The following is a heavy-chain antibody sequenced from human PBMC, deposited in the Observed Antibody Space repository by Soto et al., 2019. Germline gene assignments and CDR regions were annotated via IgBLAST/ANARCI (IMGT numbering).Heavy chain of an antibody. V-gene: IGHV3-30-3*01. CDR1: SLAFISYP. CDR3: XXXXXXXXXXXXXXXFFDN. J-gene: IGHJ4*02. CDR2: TSHNGNNK. Sequence: QVQLVESGGGVVQPGTSLRLSCVASSLAFISYPIHWVRQAPGKGLEWVAVTSHNGNNKYYADSVKGRFTISRDNSKNTVYLXMNSXXXXXXXXXXXXXXXXXXXXXXXXXXFFDNWGQGTRVT.